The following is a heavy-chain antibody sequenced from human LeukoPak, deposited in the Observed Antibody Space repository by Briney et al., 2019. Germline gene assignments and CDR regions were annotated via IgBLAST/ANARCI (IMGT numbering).Heavy chain of an antibody. CDR1: GYTFTSYD. CDR3: ASLDTAMGYYFVY. J-gene: IGHJ4*02. D-gene: IGHD5-18*01. V-gene: IGHV1-18*01. Sequence: ASVKVSCKASGYTFTSYDISWVRQAPGQGLEWMGWISAYNGNTNYAQKLQGRVTMTTYTSTSTAYMELRSLRSDDTAVYYCASLDTAMGYYFVYWGQGTLVTVSS. CDR2: ISAYNGNT.